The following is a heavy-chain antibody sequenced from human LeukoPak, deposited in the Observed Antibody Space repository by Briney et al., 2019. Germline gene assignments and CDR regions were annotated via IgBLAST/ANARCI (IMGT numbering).Heavy chain of an antibody. CDR3: ARVRYSYGYDW. D-gene: IGHD5-18*01. V-gene: IGHV3-74*01. CDR2: ISCDGRGI. Sequence: PGGSLRLSCAASGFTFGKYCMHWVRQAPGKGLVWVSGISCDGRGISYADSVKGRFTISRDNAKNTLYLQMNSVRAEDTAVYYCARVRYSYGYDWWGQGTLVTVSS. CDR1: GFTFGKYC. J-gene: IGHJ4*02.